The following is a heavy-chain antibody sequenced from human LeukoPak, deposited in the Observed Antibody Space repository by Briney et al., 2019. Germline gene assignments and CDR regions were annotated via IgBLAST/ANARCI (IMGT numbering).Heavy chain of an antibody. V-gene: IGHV1-69*04. CDR3: AREGYYYGSGSYTDNWFDP. CDR1: VGTFSSYA. Sequence: SVKVSCKASVGTFSSYAISWGRQAPGQGLEWMGRIIPILVIANYAQKFQGRVTITEDKSTRTAYMELSSLRSEDTPVYYSAREGYYYGSGSYTDNWFDPWGQGTLVTVSS. CDR2: IIPILVIA. D-gene: IGHD3-10*01. J-gene: IGHJ5*02.